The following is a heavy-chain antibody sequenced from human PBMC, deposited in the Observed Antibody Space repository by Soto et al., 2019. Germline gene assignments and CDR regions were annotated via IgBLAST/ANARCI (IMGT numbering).Heavy chain of an antibody. CDR1: GFTLSSHS. V-gene: IGHV3-21*06. CDR3: ARDRTTGTTYAWDAFDT. CDR2: IGSNSHYI. D-gene: IGHD1-1*01. J-gene: IGHJ3*02. Sequence: GGSLRLSCAASGFTLSSHSMNWVRQAPGKGLEWVSFIGSNSHYIYYADSVRGRFTISRDNAKNSVYLQMNSLRAEDTAVYYCARDRTTGTTYAWDAFDTWGQGTMVTVSS.